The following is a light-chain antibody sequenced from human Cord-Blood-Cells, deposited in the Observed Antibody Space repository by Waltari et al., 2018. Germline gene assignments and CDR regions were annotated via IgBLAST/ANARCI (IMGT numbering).Light chain of an antibody. J-gene: IGLJ3*02. Sequence: QLVLTQSPSASASLGASVKLTCTLSSGHSSYAIAWPQQQPEKGPRYLMKLNSDGRHSKGDGIPDRFSGSSSGAERYLTISSLQSEDEADYYCQTWGTGSWVFGGGTKLTVL. CDR2: LNSDGRH. V-gene: IGLV4-69*01. CDR1: SGHSSYA. CDR3: QTWGTGSWV.